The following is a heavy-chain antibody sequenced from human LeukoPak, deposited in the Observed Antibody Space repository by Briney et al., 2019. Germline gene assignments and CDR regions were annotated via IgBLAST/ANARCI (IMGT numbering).Heavy chain of an antibody. CDR1: GYTFTGYY. CDR2: INPNSGGT. Sequence: ASVKVSCKASGYTFTGYYMHWVRQAPGQGLEWMGWINPNSGGTNYAQKFQGRVTMTRDTSISTAYMELSRLRSDDTAVYYCARSKDTVTTENHQFDYWGQGTLVTVSS. D-gene: IGHD4-17*01. J-gene: IGHJ4*02. CDR3: ARSKDTVTTENHQFDY. V-gene: IGHV1-2*02.